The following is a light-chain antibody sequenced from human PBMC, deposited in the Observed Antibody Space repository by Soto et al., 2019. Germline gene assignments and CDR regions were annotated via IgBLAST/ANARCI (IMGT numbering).Light chain of an antibody. CDR2: GAS. CDR1: QSVVSTY. Sequence: EIVLTQSPGTLSLSPGERATLSCRASQSVVSTYLAWYQQKPGQAPRLLISGASDRATGIPDRFSGSGSWTDFTLTIIRLEPEDFAVYYCQQYDNLPLTFGGGTEV. V-gene: IGKV3-20*01. CDR3: QQYDNLPLT. J-gene: IGKJ4*01.